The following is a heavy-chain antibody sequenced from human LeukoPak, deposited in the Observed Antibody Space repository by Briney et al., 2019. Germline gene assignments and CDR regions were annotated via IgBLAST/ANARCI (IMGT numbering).Heavy chain of an antibody. CDR1: GGSISSYY. CDR2: IYYSGST. Sequence: SETLSLTCTVSGGSISSYYWSWIRQPPGKGLEWIGYIYYSGSTNYNPSLKSRVTISVDTSKNQFSLKLSSVTAADTAVYYCASGTAHSYYYYGMDVWGQGTTVTVSS. CDR3: ASGTAHSYYYYGMDV. V-gene: IGHV4-59*12. J-gene: IGHJ6*02. D-gene: IGHD1-26*01.